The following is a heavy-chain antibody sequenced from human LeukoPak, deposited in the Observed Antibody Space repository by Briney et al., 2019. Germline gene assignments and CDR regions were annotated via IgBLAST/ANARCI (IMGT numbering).Heavy chain of an antibody. CDR2: IKQDGTEK. CDR3: AGSGKQWVVHCFDY. V-gene: IGHV3-7*01. Sequence: GGSLRLSCAASGFTLSSYWMNWVRQAPGKGPEWVANIKQDGTEKYYVDSVKGRFTISRDNAKNLVYLQMNSLRPDDTAVYYCAGSGKQWVVHCFDYWGQGMLVTVSS. D-gene: IGHD6-19*01. J-gene: IGHJ4*02. CDR1: GFTLSSYW.